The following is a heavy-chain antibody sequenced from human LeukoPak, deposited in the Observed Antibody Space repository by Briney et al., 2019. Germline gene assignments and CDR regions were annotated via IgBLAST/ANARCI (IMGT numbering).Heavy chain of an antibody. CDR1: GFTVSSIY. V-gene: IGHV3-53*01. CDR3: AKDSNGPAF. D-gene: IGHD3-22*01. J-gene: IGHJ4*02. CDR2: IYSGGGT. Sequence: GGSLRLSCAASGFTVSSIYMSWVRQAPGKGLEWVSVIYSGGGTFYSDSVKGRFTISRDYSKNTLYLQMNSLRTEDTAVYFCAKDSNGPAFWGQGTLVTVSS.